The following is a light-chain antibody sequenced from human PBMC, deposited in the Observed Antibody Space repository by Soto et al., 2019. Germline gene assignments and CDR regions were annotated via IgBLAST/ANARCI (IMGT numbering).Light chain of an antibody. CDR2: DVT. Sequence: QSALTQPASVSGSPGQSVTISCTGTSSDVGSYNYVSWYQQHPGKAPKLMIYDVTDRPSGGSNRFAGSKSGNTASLTISGLQAEDEADYYCTSYTSSNTHVLFGGGTKVTVL. CDR1: SSDVGSYNY. V-gene: IGLV2-14*03. CDR3: TSYTSSNTHVL. J-gene: IGLJ2*01.